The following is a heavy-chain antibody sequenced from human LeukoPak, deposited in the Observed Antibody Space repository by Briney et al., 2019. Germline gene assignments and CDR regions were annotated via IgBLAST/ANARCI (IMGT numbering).Heavy chain of an antibody. V-gene: IGHV1-8*01. CDR3: ARKRGGIAARRNNWFDP. CDR2: MNPNSGNT. D-gene: IGHD6-6*01. J-gene: IGHJ5*02. Sequence: ASVKVSRKASGYTFTSYDINWVRQATGQGLEWMGWMNPNSGNTGYAQMFQGRVTMTRNTSISKAYMELSSLRSEDTAVYYCARKRGGIAARRNNWFDPWGQGTLVTVFS. CDR1: GYTFTSYD.